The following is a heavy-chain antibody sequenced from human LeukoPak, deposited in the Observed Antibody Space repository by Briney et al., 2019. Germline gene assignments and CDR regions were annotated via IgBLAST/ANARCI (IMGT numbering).Heavy chain of an antibody. D-gene: IGHD3-10*01. CDR2: INPNSGGT. Sequence: GASVKVSCKASGYTFTGYYMHWVRQAPGQGLEWMGWINPNSGGTNYAQKFQGRVTMTRDTSISTAYMELSRLRSDDTAVYYCARGGPSRGTGFYYFDYWGQGTLVTASS. J-gene: IGHJ4*02. CDR3: ARGGPSRGTGFYYFDY. V-gene: IGHV1-2*02. CDR1: GYTFTGYY.